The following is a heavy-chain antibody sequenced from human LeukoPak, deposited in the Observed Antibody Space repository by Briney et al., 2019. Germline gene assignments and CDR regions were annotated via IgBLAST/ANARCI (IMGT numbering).Heavy chain of an antibody. J-gene: IGHJ4*02. CDR3: AADLNTGVTLGY. V-gene: IGHV3-48*02. CDR1: GFTFSSYG. CDR2: ISTSSSTI. D-gene: IGHD4-23*01. Sequence: QSGGSLRLSCAASGFTFSSYGMNWVRQAPGKGLEWVSYISTSSSTIYYADSVKGRFTISRDNAKNSLYLQMNSLRDEDTAVYYCAADLNTGVTLGYWGQGTLVTVSS.